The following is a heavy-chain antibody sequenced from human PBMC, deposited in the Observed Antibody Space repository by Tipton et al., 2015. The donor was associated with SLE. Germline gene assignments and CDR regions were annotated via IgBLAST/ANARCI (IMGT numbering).Heavy chain of an antibody. Sequence: TLSLTCTVSGGSISTYYWSWIRQPPGKGLEWIGYIYYSGTTNSNPSLKSRVTMSVDTPKNQFSLKLTSVTAADTAVYYCARISVDTTMAQRVDYGMDVWGQGTTVTVSS. CDR2: IYYSGTT. CDR3: ARISVDTTMAQRVDYGMDV. J-gene: IGHJ6*02. D-gene: IGHD5-18*01. CDR1: GGSISTYY. V-gene: IGHV4-59*01.